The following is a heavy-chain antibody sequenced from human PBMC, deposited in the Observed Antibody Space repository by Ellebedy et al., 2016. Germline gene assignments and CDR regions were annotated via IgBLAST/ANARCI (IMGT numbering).Heavy chain of an antibody. V-gene: IGHV1-8*01. CDR1: GYTFTSYD. J-gene: IGHJ3*02. CDR2: MNPNSGNT. Sequence: ASVKVSCKASGYTFTSYDINWVRQATGQGLEWMGWMNPNSGNTGYGQKFQGRVTMTRNASIRTASMEMSSLGSEDTAVYYCARGGHFYDSSGYLNMAFDIWGQGTMVTVSS. D-gene: IGHD3-22*01. CDR3: ARGGHFYDSSGYLNMAFDI.